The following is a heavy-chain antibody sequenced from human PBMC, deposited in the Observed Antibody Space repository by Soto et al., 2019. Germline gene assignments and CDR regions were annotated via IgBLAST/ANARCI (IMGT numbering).Heavy chain of an antibody. J-gene: IGHJ4*02. D-gene: IGHD3-22*01. Sequence: PSETLSLTCAVYGGSFSGYYWTWIRQPPGKGLEWIGEINHSGSTNYNPSLETRVTMSIDKSKNQFSLKLNSVTAADTAVYYCARDISSDSLFGYWGQGALVTVSS. CDR3: ARDISSDSLFGY. CDR2: INHSGST. CDR1: GGSFSGYY. V-gene: IGHV4-34*01.